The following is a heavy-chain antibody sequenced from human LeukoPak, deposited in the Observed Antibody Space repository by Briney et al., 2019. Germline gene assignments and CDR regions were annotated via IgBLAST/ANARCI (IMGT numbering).Heavy chain of an antibody. D-gene: IGHD3-22*01. CDR1: GFTFSSYA. CDR2: ISYDGSNK. CDR3: AWYHDSSGLGAFDI. V-gene: IGHV3-30-3*01. Sequence: GGSLRLSCAASGFTFSSYAMHWVRQAPGKGLEWVAVISYDGSNKYYADSVKGRFTISRDNSKNTLYLQMNSLRAEDTAVYYCAWYHDSSGLGAFDIWGQGTMVTVSS. J-gene: IGHJ3*02.